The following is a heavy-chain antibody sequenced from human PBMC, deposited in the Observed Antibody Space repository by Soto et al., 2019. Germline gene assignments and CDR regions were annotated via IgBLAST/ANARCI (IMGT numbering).Heavy chain of an antibody. CDR1: GLTFSNLY. V-gene: IGHV3-15*01. CDR2: IRDDGST. J-gene: IGHJ6*02. D-gene: IGHD3-10*01. CDR3: TTEGIAYERWYYMGMDV. Sequence: EVQLVESGGRLEKPGGSLRLSCAVSGLTFSNLYMAWVRQAPGKGLEWIGRIRDDGSTDYTAPVKGRFIISRDNSKNTLYLHMNSLQTDDTARYYCTTEGIAYERWYYMGMDVWGQGTTVTVSS.